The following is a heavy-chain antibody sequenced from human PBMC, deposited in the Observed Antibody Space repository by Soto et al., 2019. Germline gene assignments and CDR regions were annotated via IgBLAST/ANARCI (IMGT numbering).Heavy chain of an antibody. CDR3: ARERISMVRGVIDELYYYYYGMDV. J-gene: IGHJ6*02. D-gene: IGHD3-10*01. V-gene: IGHV3-33*01. CDR2: IWYDGSNK. CDR1: GFTFSSYG. Sequence: GGSLRLSCAASGFTFSSYGMHWVRQAPGKGLEWVAVIWYDGSNKYYADSVKGRFTISRDNSKNTLYLQMNSLRAEDTAVYYCARERISMVRGVIDELYYYYYGMDVWGQGATVTVYS.